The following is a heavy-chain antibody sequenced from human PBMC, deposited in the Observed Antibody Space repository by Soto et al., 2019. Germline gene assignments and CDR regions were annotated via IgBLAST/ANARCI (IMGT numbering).Heavy chain of an antibody. CDR3: ARDYGRDGYNYVPSYYYYGMDV. D-gene: IGHD5-12*01. J-gene: IGHJ6*02. V-gene: IGHV3-33*01. CDR1: GFTFSSYG. Sequence: PGGSLRLSCAASGFTFSSYGMHWVRQAPGKGLEWVAVIWYDGSNKYYADSVKGRFTISRDNSKNTLYLQMNSLRAEDTAVYYCARDYGRDGYNYVPSYYYYGMDVWGQGTTVTVSS. CDR2: IWYDGSNK.